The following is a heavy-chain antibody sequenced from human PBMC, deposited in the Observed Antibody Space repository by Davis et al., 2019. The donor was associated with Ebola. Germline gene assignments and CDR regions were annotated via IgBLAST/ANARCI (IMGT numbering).Heavy chain of an antibody. D-gene: IGHD2-2*02. CDR3: AKGRTIPLALDF. CDR1: AFAFGDYA. Sequence: PGGSLRLSCAGSAFAFGDYAMHWVRQAPGKGLEWVSGINWNSDSIVYADSVKGRFTISRDNANNSLYLQMNSLRGEDTAFYYCAKGRTIPLALDFWGRGTLVTVSS. J-gene: IGHJ4*02. CDR2: INWNSDSI. V-gene: IGHV3-9*01.